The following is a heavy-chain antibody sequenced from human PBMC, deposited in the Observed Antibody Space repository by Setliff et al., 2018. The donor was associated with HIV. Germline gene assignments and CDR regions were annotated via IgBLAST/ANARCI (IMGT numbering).Heavy chain of an antibody. CDR1: GHTFSNYD. Sequence: ASVKVSCKASGHTFSNYDVIWVRRATGQGLEWMGWMNPNSGDTGYAQKFQGRVIMTRDTSISTAYMELSSVTAADTAVYYCARQGQLGSEWGQGTLVTVSS. CDR2: MNPNSGDT. J-gene: IGHJ4*02. D-gene: IGHD1-1*01. CDR3: ARQGQLGSE. V-gene: IGHV1-8*01.